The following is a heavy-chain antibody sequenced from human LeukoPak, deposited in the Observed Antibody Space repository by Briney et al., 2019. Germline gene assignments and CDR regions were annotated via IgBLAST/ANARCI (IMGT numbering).Heavy chain of an antibody. D-gene: IGHD2-2*01. Sequence: SETLSLTCTVSGGSISGGRYYLAWIRQHPGKGLEWIGYIYYSGSTYYNPSLKSRVTISVDTSKNQFSLKLSSVTAADTAVYYCAREGPQRGDWYYGMDVWGQGTTVTVSS. CDR2: IYYSGST. CDR3: AREGPQRGDWYYGMDV. J-gene: IGHJ6*02. V-gene: IGHV4-31*03. CDR1: GGSISGGRYY.